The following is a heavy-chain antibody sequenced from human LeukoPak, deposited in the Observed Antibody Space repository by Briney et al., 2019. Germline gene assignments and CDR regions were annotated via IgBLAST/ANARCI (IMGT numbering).Heavy chain of an antibody. CDR1: GFTFDDYG. J-gene: IGHJ5*02. Sequence: PGGSLRLSCAASGFTFDDYGMSWVRQAPGKGLEWVSGINWNGGSTVYADSVKGRFTISRDNAKNSLYLQMNSLRAEDTALYYCARAVEGGDYANWFDPWGQGTLVTVSS. V-gene: IGHV3-20*04. CDR2: INWNGGST. CDR3: ARAVEGGDYANWFDP. D-gene: IGHD4-17*01.